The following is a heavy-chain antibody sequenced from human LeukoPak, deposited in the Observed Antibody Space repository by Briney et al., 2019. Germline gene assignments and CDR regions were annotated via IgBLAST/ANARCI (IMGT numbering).Heavy chain of an antibody. CDR2: MSSNNGNT. CDR1: GYTFTSYY. Sequence: GASVKVSCKASGYTFTSYYMYWVRQATGQGLEWMGWMSSNNGNTGYAQKFQGRVTMTRDTSISTAYMELSSLRSEDTAVYYCARGPPNWGMVGYWGQGTLVTVSP. D-gene: IGHD7-27*01. V-gene: IGHV1-8*02. J-gene: IGHJ4*02. CDR3: ARGPPNWGMVGY.